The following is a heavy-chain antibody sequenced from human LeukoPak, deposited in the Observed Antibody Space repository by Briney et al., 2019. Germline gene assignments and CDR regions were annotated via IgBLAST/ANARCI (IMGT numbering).Heavy chain of an antibody. CDR2: VNPSGGVK. J-gene: IGHJ4*02. CDR1: GGTFSSYA. Sequence: ASVKVSCKASGGTFSSYAISWVRQAPGQGLEWVGVVNPSGGVKSYSQMFQGRLTITRDMSTNTDYMELSSLRSEDTAVYYCARDVQVGATPSYFDYWGQGTLVTVSS. D-gene: IGHD1-26*01. V-gene: IGHV1-46*01. CDR3: ARDVQVGATPSYFDY.